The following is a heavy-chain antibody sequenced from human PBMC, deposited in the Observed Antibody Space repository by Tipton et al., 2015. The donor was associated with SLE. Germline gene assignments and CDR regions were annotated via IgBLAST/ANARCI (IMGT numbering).Heavy chain of an antibody. J-gene: IGHJ3*02. CDR1: GFTFNIYA. Sequence: QLVQSGGGLVKPGGSLRLSCAASGFTFNIYAMSWVRQAPGKGLEWLSYISGSGSTIYYADSVKGRFTTSRDNAKNSLYLQMNSLRAEDTAVYYCARFESRDGAFDIWGQGTMVTVSS. D-gene: IGHD5-24*01. CDR2: ISGSGSTI. V-gene: IGHV3-11*04. CDR3: ARFESRDGAFDI.